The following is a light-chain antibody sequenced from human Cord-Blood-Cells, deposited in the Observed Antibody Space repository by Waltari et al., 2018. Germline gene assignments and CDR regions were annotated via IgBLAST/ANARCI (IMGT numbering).Light chain of an antibody. CDR1: QGIRND. CDR3: LQHNSYPRT. CDR2: AAS. V-gene: IGKV1-17*01. Sequence: DIQMTQSPSSLSASVGDRVTITCRARQGIRNDLGLYQQKPGKAPKRLIYAASSLQSGVPSRFSGSGSGTEFTLTISSLQPEDFATYYCLQHNSYPRTFGQGTKVEIK. J-gene: IGKJ1*01.